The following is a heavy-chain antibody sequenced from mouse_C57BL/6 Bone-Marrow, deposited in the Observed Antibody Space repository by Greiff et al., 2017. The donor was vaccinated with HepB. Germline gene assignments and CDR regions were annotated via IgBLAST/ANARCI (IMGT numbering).Heavy chain of an antibody. CDR1: GYSITSGYY. CDR3: ARDRYP. J-gene: IGHJ3*01. CDR2: ISYDGSN. D-gene: IGHD1-1*01. V-gene: IGHV3-6*01. Sequence: EVHLVESGPGLVKPSQSLSLTCSVTGYSITSGYYWNWIRQFPGNKLEWMGYISYDGSNNYNPSLKNRISITRDTSKNQFFLKLNSVTTEDTATYYCARDRYPWGQGTLVTVSA.